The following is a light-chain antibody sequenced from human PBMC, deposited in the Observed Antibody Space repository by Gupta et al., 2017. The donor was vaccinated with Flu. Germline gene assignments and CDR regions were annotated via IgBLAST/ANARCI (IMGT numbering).Light chain of an antibody. J-gene: IGKJ3*01. Sequence: EIVLPQSPGTLSLSPGERATLSCRASQSVSSSYLAWYQQKPGQAPRLLIYGASSRATGIPDRFGGSGYGTDFTLTISRREPEDFAVYYCQQYGSSPWITFGPGTKVDIK. V-gene: IGKV3-20*01. CDR3: QQYGSSPWIT. CDR2: GAS. CDR1: QSVSSSY.